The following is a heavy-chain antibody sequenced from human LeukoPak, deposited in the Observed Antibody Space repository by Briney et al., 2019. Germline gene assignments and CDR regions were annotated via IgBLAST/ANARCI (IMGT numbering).Heavy chain of an antibody. CDR2: IYYSGST. V-gene: IGHV4-39*01. Sequence: PSETLSLTCTVPGGSISSSSYYWGWIRQPPGKGLEWIGSIYYSGSTYYNPSLKSRVTVSVDTSKNEFSLKLTSVTAVDTAVYYCARREVVFDYWGQGTLVTVSS. CDR1: GGSISSSSYY. CDR3: ARREVVFDY. J-gene: IGHJ4*02. D-gene: IGHD2-15*01.